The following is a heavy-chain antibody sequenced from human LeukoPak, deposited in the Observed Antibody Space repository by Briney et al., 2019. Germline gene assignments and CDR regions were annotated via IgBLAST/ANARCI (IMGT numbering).Heavy chain of an antibody. CDR1: GFTFSSYA. CDR3: AKDLFREELPNAFDI. J-gene: IGHJ3*02. D-gene: IGHD1-7*01. CDR2: ISGSGGST. V-gene: IGHV3-23*01. Sequence: GGSLRLSCAASGFTFSSYAMSWVRHAPGKGLEWVSAISGSGGSTYYADSVKGRFTISRDNSKNTLYLQMNSLRAEDTAVYYCAKDLFREELPNAFDIWGQGTMVTVSS.